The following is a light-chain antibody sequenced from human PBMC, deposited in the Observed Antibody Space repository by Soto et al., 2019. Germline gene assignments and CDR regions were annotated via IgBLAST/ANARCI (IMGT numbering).Light chain of an antibody. CDR3: QQYIDSPRT. Sequence: EIILTQSPGTLALSPGDGATRSCRASQTVNRNYLAWYHQRPGQPPRLLIYGVSNRASGVPDRFSGDGSGTEFTLTIGRLDPDDFGVYYCQQYIDSPRTFGQGTRVEVQ. J-gene: IGKJ1*01. CDR2: GVS. CDR1: QTVNRNY. V-gene: IGKV3-20*01.